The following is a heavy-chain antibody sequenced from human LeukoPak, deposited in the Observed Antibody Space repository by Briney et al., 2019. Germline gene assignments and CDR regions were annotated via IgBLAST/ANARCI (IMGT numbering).Heavy chain of an antibody. CDR3: SYRCYYFHY. V-gene: IGHV4-39*03. J-gene: IGHJ4*02. Sequence: SETLSLTCTVSGGSVRSSDYYWRWIRQPPGKGLEWIGSMYYSGSTYYNPSLKSRVTISVDTSKNRFSRKLSSVTAAYTSVYYGSYRCYYFHYWGQGTLLTVSS. CDR1: GGSVRSSDYY. CDR2: MYYSGST. D-gene: IGHD4-11*01.